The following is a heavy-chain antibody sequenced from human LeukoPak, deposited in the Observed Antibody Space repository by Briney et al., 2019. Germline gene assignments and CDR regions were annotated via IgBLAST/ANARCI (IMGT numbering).Heavy chain of an antibody. CDR1: GYTFTGYY. CDR2: INPNSGGT. V-gene: IGHV1-2*02. D-gene: IGHD5-18*01. Sequence: GASVKVSCKASGYTFTGYYMHWVRQAPGQGLEWMGWINPNSGGTNYAQKFQGRVTMTRDTSISTAYMELSRLRSDDTAVYYCARARWIQLWLNFHNWFDPWGQGTLVTVSS. CDR3: ARARWIQLWLNFHNWFDP. J-gene: IGHJ5*02.